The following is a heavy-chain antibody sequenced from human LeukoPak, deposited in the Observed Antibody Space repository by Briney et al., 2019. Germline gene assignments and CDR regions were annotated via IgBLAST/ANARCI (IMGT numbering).Heavy chain of an antibody. CDR2: INHSGST. J-gene: IGHJ4*02. CDR3: ARAGQGYCTSAGCFLSLDY. CDR1: GASISSGGYS. Sequence: SETLSLTCAVSGASISSGGYSWSWIRQPPGKGLEWIGEINHSGSTNYNPSLKSRVTISVDTSKNQFSLKLSSVTAADTAVYYCARAGQGYCTSAGCFLSLDYWGQGTLVTVSS. V-gene: IGHV4-30-2*01. D-gene: IGHD2-2*01.